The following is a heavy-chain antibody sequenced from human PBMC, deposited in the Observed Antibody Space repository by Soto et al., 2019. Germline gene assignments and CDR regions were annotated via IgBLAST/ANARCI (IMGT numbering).Heavy chain of an antibody. J-gene: IGHJ5*02. CDR3: APLRDPFTWFDP. CDR2: IYPGDSDT. V-gene: IGHV5-51*01. CDR1: GGSLVYYW. Sequence: GQLMKNCCKVVGGSLVYYWSGRVRQMPGKGLEWMGIIYPGDSDTRYSPSFQGQVTISADKSISTAYLQWSSLKASDTALYFCAPLRDPFTWFDPWGQGILVTVSS.